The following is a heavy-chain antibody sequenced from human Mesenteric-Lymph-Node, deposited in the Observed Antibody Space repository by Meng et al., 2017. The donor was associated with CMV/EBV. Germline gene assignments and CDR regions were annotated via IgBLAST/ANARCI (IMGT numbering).Heavy chain of an antibody. CDR1: GASISNSTYH. CDR3: ARRGNYDSDYSEY. CDR2: AHHSGTT. D-gene: IGHD3-22*01. J-gene: IGHJ4*02. Sequence: PELRPGPVTPSATLSLSGIFSGASISNSTYHWTRIRQPPGKSLEWFGSAHHSGTTYYNPSLKGRLTISVDTSANLLTFMLTTVTAAYTATYYCARRGNYDSDYSEYWGQGTLVTVSS. V-gene: IGHV4-39*01.